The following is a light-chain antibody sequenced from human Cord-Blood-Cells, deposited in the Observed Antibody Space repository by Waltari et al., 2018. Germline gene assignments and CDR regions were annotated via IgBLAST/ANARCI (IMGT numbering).Light chain of an antibody. CDR1: QSISSY. CDR3: QQSYSTPWVT. CDR2: AAS. Sequence: IHMTPSPSSLSASVATRVTITCRASQSISSYLNWYQQKPGKAPKLLIYAASSLQSGVPSRFSGSGSGTDFTLTISSLQPEDFATYYCQQSYSTPWVTFGPGTKVDIK. J-gene: IGKJ3*01. V-gene: IGKV1-39*01.